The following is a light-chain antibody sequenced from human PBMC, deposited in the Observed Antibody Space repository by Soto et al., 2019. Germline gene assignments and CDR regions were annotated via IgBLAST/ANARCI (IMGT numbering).Light chain of an antibody. CDR2: DAS. CDR1: QSVSSS. J-gene: IGKJ1*01. V-gene: IGKV3-11*01. Sequence: DIVLTQYLATTTLRLGDRDSLACCASQSVSSSLARYQRKPGHAPTLIIQDASDRATGIPSRFTGSGFGTDFTLTISSLEPEDFAVYYCQQRGGWPPTFGQGTKVDIK. CDR3: QQRGGWPPT.